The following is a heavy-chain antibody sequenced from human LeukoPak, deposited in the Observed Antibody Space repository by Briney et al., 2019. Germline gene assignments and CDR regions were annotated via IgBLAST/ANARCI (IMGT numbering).Heavy chain of an antibody. CDR2: ISYNSGSI. D-gene: IGHD6-13*01. CDR3: AKDTVIAAAGLDY. CDR1: GFTFDDYV. V-gene: IGHV3-9*01. Sequence: GGSLRLSCAASGFTFDDYVMHWVRQAPGKGLEWVSGISYNSGSIGYADSVKGRFTISRDNAKNSLYLQMDSLRAEDTALYYCAKDTVIAAAGLDYWGQGTLVTVSS. J-gene: IGHJ4*02.